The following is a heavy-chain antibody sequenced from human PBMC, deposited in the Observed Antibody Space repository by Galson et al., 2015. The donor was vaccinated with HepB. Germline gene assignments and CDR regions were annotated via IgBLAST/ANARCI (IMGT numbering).Heavy chain of an antibody. CDR3: ARWRGPRTEFDY. CDR1: GFTVSGFS. CDR2: IFSGTNT. J-gene: IGHJ4*02. V-gene: IGHV3-53*01. Sequence: SLRLSCAVSGFTVSGFSMAWVRQAPGKGLEWVASIFSGTNTEYVESVRGRFSISRDNFKNTLYRQMNSVRVEDTAVYYCARWRGPRTEFDYWGQGILVTVSS. D-gene: IGHD1-1*01.